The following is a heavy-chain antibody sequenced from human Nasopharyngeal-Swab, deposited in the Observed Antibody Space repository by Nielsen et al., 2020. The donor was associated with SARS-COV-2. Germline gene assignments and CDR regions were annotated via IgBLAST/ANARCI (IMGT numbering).Heavy chain of an antibody. CDR2: IDPSDSYT. J-gene: IGHJ6*03. Sequence: GASLKISWKGSGFSFTSYWISWVRQMPGKGLERMGRIDPSDSYTNYSPSFQGHVTISADKSISTAYLQWSSLKASDTAMYYCARRAYCSGGSCYSPYYYYMDVWGKGTTVTISS. D-gene: IGHD2-15*01. CDR1: GFSFTSYW. V-gene: IGHV5-10-1*01. CDR3: ARRAYCSGGSCYSPYYYYMDV.